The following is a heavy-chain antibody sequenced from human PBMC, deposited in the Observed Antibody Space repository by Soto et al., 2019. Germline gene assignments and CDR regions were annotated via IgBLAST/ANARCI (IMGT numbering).Heavy chain of an antibody. CDR3: ARQVAGYSYGPYYYYGMDV. D-gene: IGHD5-18*01. Sequence: SETLSLTCTVSGGSISSSSYYWGWIRQPPGKGLEWIGSIYYSGSTYYNPSLKSRVTISVDTSKNQFSLKLSSVTAADTAVYYCARQVAGYSYGPYYYYGMDVWGQGTTVTVSS. CDR2: IYYSGST. J-gene: IGHJ6*02. CDR1: GGSISSSSYY. V-gene: IGHV4-39*01.